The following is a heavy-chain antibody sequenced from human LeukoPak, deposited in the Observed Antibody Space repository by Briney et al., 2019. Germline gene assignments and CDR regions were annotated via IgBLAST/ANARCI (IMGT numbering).Heavy chain of an antibody. J-gene: IGHJ4*02. V-gene: IGHV1-18*01. CDR3: ARVEDIVVVTANFDY. CDR1: GYTFTSYG. Sequence: GASVTVSCKASGYTFTSYGISWVRQAPGQGLEWMGWISAYNGNTNYAQKLQGRVTMTTDTSTSTAYMELRSLRSDDTAVYYCARVEDIVVVTANFDYWGQGTLVTVSS. D-gene: IGHD2-21*02. CDR2: ISAYNGNT.